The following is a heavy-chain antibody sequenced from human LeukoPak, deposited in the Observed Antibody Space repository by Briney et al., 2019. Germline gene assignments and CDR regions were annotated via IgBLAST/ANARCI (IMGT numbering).Heavy chain of an antibody. CDR3: ASSRGDCSGGSCKWFDP. D-gene: IGHD2-15*01. CDR2: IIPILGIA. CDR1: GGTFSSYA. V-gene: IGHV1-69*04. Sequence: ASVKVSCKASGGTFSSYAISWVRQAPGQGLDWMGRIIPILGIANYAQKFQGRVTITADKSTSTAYMELSSLRSEDTAVYYCASSRGDCSGGSCKWFDPWGQGTLVTVSS. J-gene: IGHJ5*02.